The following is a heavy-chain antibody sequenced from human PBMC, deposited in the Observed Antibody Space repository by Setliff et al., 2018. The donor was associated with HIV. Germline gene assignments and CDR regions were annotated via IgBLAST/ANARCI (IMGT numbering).Heavy chain of an antibody. CDR2: IKQDGSER. CDR3: ARVVGATTVGWFDP. Sequence: GGSLRLSCAASGFTFSSYWMSWVRQAPGKGLEWVANIKQDGSERYYVDSVKGRFTISRDNAKNSLYLQMNSLRAEDTAVYYCARVVGATTVGWFDPWGQGTLVTVSS. V-gene: IGHV3-7*01. J-gene: IGHJ5*02. CDR1: GFTFSSYW. D-gene: IGHD1-26*01.